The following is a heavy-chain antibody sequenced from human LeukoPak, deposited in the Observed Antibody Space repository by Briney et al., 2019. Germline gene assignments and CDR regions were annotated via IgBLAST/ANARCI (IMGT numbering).Heavy chain of an antibody. J-gene: IGHJ4*02. V-gene: IGHV3-23*01. Sequence: GGSLRLSCAASGFTFSSYAMSWVRQAPGKGLEWVSAISGSGSSTFYADSVKGRFTISRDNSKSTLCLQMNSLRAEDTAVYYCAKGSYYDSSGSFYFDYWGQGTLVAVSS. CDR1: GFTFSSYA. D-gene: IGHD3-22*01. CDR2: ISGSGSST. CDR3: AKGSYYDSSGSFYFDY.